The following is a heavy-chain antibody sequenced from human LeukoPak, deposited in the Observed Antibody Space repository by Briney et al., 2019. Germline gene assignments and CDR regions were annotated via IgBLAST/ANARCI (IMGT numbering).Heavy chain of an antibody. CDR3: ARRKVVVAASTDAFDI. J-gene: IGHJ3*02. CDR1: GFTFSSYW. V-gene: IGHV3-7*01. Sequence: GGSLRLSCAASGFTFSSYWMSWVRQAPGKGREWVADIKQDGSEKYYVDSVKGRFTISRDNGKNSLYLQMNSLGAEDTAVYYCARRKVVVAASTDAFDIWGQGTMVTVSS. D-gene: IGHD2-15*01. CDR2: IKQDGSEK.